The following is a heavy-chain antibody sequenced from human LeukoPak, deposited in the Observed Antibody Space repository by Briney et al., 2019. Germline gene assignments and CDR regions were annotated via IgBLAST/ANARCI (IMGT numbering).Heavy chain of an antibody. J-gene: IGHJ3*02. CDR3: ARRERGIAAAGKGAFDI. CDR1: GYSFTNFW. Sequence: GESLKISCKGSGYSFTNFWIGWVRQMPGKGLEWMGIIYPGDSDTRYSPSFQGQVTISADKSISTAYLQWSSLKASDTAMYYCARRERGIAAAGKGAFDIWGQGTMVTVSS. D-gene: IGHD6-13*01. V-gene: IGHV5-51*01. CDR2: IYPGDSDT.